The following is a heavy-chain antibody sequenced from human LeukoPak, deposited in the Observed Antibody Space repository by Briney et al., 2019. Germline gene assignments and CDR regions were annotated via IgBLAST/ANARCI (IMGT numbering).Heavy chain of an antibody. D-gene: IGHD3-10*01. CDR1: GFTFSSYA. CDR3: AKDLGYYYGSGSYLPNWFDP. CDR2: ISGSGGST. V-gene: IGHV3-23*01. Sequence: SGGSLRLSCAASGFTFSSYAMSWVRQAPGKGLEWVSAISGSGGSTYYADSVKGRFTISRDNSKNTLYLQMNSLRAEDTAVYYCAKDLGYYYGSGSYLPNWFDPWGQGTLVTVSS. J-gene: IGHJ5*02.